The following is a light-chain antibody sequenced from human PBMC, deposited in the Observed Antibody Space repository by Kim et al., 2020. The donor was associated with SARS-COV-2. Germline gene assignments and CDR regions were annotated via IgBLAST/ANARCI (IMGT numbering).Light chain of an antibody. V-gene: IGKV1-5*03. Sequence: DIQMTQSPSTLSASVGDRVTITCRASQSIHSWLAWYQQKPGKAPKVLIFKASTLESGVPSRFSGYGSGTEFTLIINSLQPDDFATYYCQQYDKYPVTFGQGTKLEI. J-gene: IGKJ2*01. CDR1: QSIHSW. CDR3: QQYDKYPVT. CDR2: KAS.